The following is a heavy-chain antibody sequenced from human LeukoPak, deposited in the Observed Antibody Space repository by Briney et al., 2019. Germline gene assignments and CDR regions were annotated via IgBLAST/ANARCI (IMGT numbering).Heavy chain of an antibody. J-gene: IGHJ4*02. V-gene: IGHV3-66*02. CDR2: IYSGGST. D-gene: IGHD4-17*01. CDR1: GFTVSRNY. CDR3: AREDLDYGEINY. Sequence: QSGGSLRLSCAASGFTVSRNYMSWVRQAPGKGLEWVSVIYSGGSTYYADSVKGRFTISRDNSKNTLYLQMNSLRAEDTAVYYCAREDLDYGEINYWGQGTLVTVSS.